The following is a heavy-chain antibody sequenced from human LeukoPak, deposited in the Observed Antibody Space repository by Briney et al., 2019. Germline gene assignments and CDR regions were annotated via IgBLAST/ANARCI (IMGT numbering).Heavy chain of an antibody. D-gene: IGHD3-16*01. CDR3: ARGGGLDV. CDR2: ISSGSTI. CDR1: GFTFSDYY. Sequence: PGGSLRLSCAASGFTFSDYYMSWIRQAPGKGLEWVSYISSGSTIYYADSVKGRFTISRDNAKNSLYLQMSNLRAEDTAVYFCARGGGLDVWGQGATVTVSS. J-gene: IGHJ6*02. V-gene: IGHV3-11*01.